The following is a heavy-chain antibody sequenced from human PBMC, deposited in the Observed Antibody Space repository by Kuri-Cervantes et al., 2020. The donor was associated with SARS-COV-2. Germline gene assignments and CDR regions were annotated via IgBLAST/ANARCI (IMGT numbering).Heavy chain of an antibody. D-gene: IGHD6-6*01. CDR2: INHSGST. CDR1: GFTFSSYS. J-gene: IGHJ4*02. CDR3: ARGRDLSSSGLKSGDY. Sequence: GSLRLSCAASGFTFSSYSMNWVRQAPGKGLEWIGEINHSGSTNYNPSLKSRVTISVDTSKNQFSLKLSSVTAADTAVYYCARGRDLSSSGLKSGDYWGQGTLVTVSS. V-gene: IGHV4-34*01.